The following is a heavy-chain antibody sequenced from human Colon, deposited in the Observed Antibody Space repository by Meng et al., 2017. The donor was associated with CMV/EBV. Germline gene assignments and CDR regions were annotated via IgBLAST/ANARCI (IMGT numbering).Heavy chain of an antibody. Sequence: ESLKISCIVSGGSIRTTSSYWGWIRQSPGKGLEWIASIFYSSTTNYHPSLRSRVSISVEASKNQFSLRLNSVTDADTAIYYCARHETYYDYGDYVPQYYFDTWGQGTLVTVSS. V-gene: IGHV4-39*01. CDR3: ARHETYYDYGDYVPQYYFDT. D-gene: IGHD4-17*01. CDR2: IFYSSTT. CDR1: GGSIRTTSSY. J-gene: IGHJ4*02.